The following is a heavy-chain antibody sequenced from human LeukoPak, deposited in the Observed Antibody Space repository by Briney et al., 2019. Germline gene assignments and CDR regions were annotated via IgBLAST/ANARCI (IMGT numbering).Heavy chain of an antibody. Sequence: GASVKVSCKASGYTFTSYGISWVRQAPGQGLEWMGWISAYNGNTNYAQKLQGRVTMTTDTSTSTAYMELRSLRSDDTAVYYCARVGYSSSWYTPYYYYYGTDVWGQGTTVTVSS. CDR3: ARVGYSSSWYTPYYYYYGTDV. J-gene: IGHJ6*02. CDR1: GYTFTSYG. D-gene: IGHD6-13*01. CDR2: ISAYNGNT. V-gene: IGHV1-18*01.